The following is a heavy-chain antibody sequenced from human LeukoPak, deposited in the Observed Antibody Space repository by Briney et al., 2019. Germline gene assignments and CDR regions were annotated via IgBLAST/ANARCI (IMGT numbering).Heavy chain of an antibody. CDR3: ASDIVVVPAAPDYYYYMDV. Sequence: SVKVSCKASGGTFSSYAISWVRQAPGQGLEWVGGIIPIFGTANYAQKFQGRVTITTDESTSTAYMELSSLRSEDTAVYYCASDIVVVPAAPDYYYYMDVWGKGTTVTVSS. V-gene: IGHV1-69*05. D-gene: IGHD2-2*01. CDR1: GGTFSSYA. J-gene: IGHJ6*03. CDR2: IIPIFGTA.